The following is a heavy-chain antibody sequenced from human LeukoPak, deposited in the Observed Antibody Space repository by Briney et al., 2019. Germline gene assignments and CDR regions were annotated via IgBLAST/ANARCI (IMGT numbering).Heavy chain of an antibody. V-gene: IGHV4-31*03. CDR2: IYYSGST. J-gene: IGHJ3*02. D-gene: IGHD5-18*01. Sequence: PSETLSLTCTVSGGSISSGGYYWSWIRQHPGKGLEWIGYIYYSGSTYYNPSLKSRVTISVDTSKNQFSLKLSSVTAADTAVYYCARGERYSYVLDAFDNWGQGTMVTVSS. CDR1: GGSISSGGYY. CDR3: ARGERYSYVLDAFDN.